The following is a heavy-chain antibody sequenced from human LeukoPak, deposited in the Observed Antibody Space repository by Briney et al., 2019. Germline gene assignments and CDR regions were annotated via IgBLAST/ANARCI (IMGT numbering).Heavy chain of an antibody. D-gene: IGHD4-17*01. Sequence: PGGSLRLSCAASGFTFSTYGMSWVRQAPGKGLEWVSYISSSGINTYYADSVKGRFTISRDNAKNSLCLQMNSLRAEDTAVYYCASERRTVTDSWGQGTLVTVSS. J-gene: IGHJ4*02. CDR2: ISSSGINT. V-gene: IGHV3-48*04. CDR1: GFTFSTYG. CDR3: ASERRTVTDS.